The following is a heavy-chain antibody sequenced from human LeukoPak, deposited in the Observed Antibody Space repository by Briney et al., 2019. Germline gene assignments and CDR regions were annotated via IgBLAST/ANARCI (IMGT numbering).Heavy chain of an antibody. Sequence: SETLSLTCGVYGGSFSGYYWNWIRQSPGKGLEWIGEINHSGSTNYNPSLKSRVTISVDTSKNQFSLKLSSVTAADTAVYYCARHGRERGRYYYYYMDVWGKGTTVTIS. CDR1: GGSFSGYY. CDR2: INHSGST. J-gene: IGHJ6*03. CDR3: ARHGRERGRYYYYYMDV. D-gene: IGHD1-1*01. V-gene: IGHV4-34*01.